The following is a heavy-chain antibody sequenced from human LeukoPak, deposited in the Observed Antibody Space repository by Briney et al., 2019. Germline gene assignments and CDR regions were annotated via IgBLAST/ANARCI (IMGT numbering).Heavy chain of an antibody. CDR3: ARDGDVVVVPAAIPSWFDP. V-gene: IGHV7-4-1*02. CDR1: GYTFTSYA. J-gene: IGHJ5*02. Sequence: ASVKVSCKASGYTFTSYAMNWVRQAPGQGLEWMGWINTNTGNPTYAQGFTGRFVFSLDTSVSTAYLQISSLKAEDTAVYYCARDGDVVVVPAAIPSWFDPWGQGTLVTVSS. D-gene: IGHD2-2*02. CDR2: INTNTGNP.